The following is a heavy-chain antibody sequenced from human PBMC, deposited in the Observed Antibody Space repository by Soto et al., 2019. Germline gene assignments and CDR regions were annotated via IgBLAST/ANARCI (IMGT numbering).Heavy chain of an antibody. Sequence: QVQLVQSGAEVKKPGASVKVSCKASGYTFTSFEINWVRQATGQGLEWMGWMNPNSGNTGYAQKFQGRVTMTRNTSVSTAYMELSSLRSEDTAVYYCNLVVTSPPYWGQGTLVTVSS. CDR2: MNPNSGNT. V-gene: IGHV1-8*01. CDR1: GYTFTSFE. J-gene: IGHJ4*02. D-gene: IGHD2-21*02. CDR3: NLVVTSPPY.